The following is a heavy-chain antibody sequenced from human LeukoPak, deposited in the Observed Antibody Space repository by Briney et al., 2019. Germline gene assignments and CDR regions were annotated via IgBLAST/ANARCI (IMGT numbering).Heavy chain of an antibody. CDR1: GYTFTSYY. CDR3: ASFLTGYYTTSFFDY. J-gene: IGHJ4*02. Sequence: ASVKVSCKASGYTFTSYYMHWVRQAPGQGLEWMGIINPSGGSTSYAQKFQGRVTMTRDTSTSTVYMELSSLRSEDTAVYYCASFLTGYYTTSFFDYWGQGTLVTVSS. D-gene: IGHD3-9*01. CDR2: INPSGGST. V-gene: IGHV1-46*01.